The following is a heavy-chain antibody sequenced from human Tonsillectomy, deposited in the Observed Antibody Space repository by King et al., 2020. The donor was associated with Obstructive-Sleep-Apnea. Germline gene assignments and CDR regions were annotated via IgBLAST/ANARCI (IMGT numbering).Heavy chain of an antibody. CDR2: LSGGGDST. CDR1: GFTFSTYT. CDR3: ARTIVLLPAIPNPNWFDP. Sequence: VQLVESGGGLVQPGGSLRLSCTASGFTFSTYTMSWVRQAPGKGLVWVSSLSGGGDSTDYADSVKGRFTISRDNSKNTLYLQMNSLTAEDTAVYFCARTIVLLPAIPNPNWFDPWGQGTLVTVSS. J-gene: IGHJ5*02. V-gene: IGHV3-23*04. D-gene: IGHD2-21*02.